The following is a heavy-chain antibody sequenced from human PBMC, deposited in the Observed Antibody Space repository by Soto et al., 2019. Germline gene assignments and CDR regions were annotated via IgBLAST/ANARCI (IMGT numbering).Heavy chain of an antibody. Sequence: QVQLVQSGAEVKKPGASVKVSCEASGYPFSAFDINWVRQAGGQGREWMGWMNPDSGHTAFAQRFQDRITMTRSTSISTAYMDLSRLTSDDTAVYFCVRQPVGVATPGDDYWGQGTLVTVSS. J-gene: IGHJ4*02. CDR1: GYPFSAFD. D-gene: IGHD2-15*01. V-gene: IGHV1-8*01. CDR3: VRQPVGVATPGDDY. CDR2: MNPDSGHT.